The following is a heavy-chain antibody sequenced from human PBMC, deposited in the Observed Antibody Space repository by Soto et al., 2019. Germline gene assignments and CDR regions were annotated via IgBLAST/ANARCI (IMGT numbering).Heavy chain of an antibody. Sequence: GASLKVSGKAAGYTFTGYYVQWVRKAPGQGLEWMGWNKPKSGGTNYAEKLQGRVTMTRDTSSSTAYKERIRLRFDDTAVDYCARDKEDCSSDGCWNFVHWGHGALVTSPQ. CDR1: GYTFTGYY. J-gene: IGHJ4*01. V-gene: IGHV1-2*02. CDR3: ARDKEDCSSDGCWNFVH. CDR2: NKPKSGGT. D-gene: IGHD2-2*01.